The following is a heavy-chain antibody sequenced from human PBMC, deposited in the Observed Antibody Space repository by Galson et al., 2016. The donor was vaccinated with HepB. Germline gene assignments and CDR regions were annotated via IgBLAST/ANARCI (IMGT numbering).Heavy chain of an antibody. J-gene: IGHJ4*02. D-gene: IGHD6-13*01. CDR1: GFTFSSYW. V-gene: IGHV3-7*03. Sequence: SLRLSCAVSGFTFSSYWMSWVRQAPGKGLEWVANIKEDGSEAYYVDSVKGRFTISRDNDKNSLHLQMNILRAEDTALYYCARGRGSNWRDAFDIWGQGTLVTVSS. CDR2: IKEDGSEA. CDR3: ARGRGSNWRDAFDI.